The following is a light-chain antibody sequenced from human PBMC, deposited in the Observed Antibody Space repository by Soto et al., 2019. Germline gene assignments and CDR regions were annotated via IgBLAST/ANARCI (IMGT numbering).Light chain of an antibody. Sequence: DIVMTQTPLSLSVTPGQPASISCKSSQSLVQSDGRTYLYWYLQKPGQPPELLIYEVSNRLSGVPDTYTASRTGTDFTLKISRVEAEDVGVYYCMQSLKLRPFGPGTNVDIK. V-gene: IGKV2D-29*01. CDR2: EVS. J-gene: IGKJ3*01. CDR1: QSLVQSDGRTY. CDR3: MQSLKLRP.